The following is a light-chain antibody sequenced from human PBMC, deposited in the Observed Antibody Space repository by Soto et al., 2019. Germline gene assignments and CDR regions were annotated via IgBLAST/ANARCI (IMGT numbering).Light chain of an antibody. CDR2: TNT. CDR3: ASWDDSLNGPV. J-gene: IGLJ1*01. CDR1: SSNVGGNP. V-gene: IGLV1-44*01. Sequence: QSVLTQPPSASGTPGQRVTISCSGSSSNVGGNPVNWYQHVPTTAPKLLIYTNTQRPSGVPDRFSGSKSGTSASLAISGLQXEDEADYYCASWDDSLNGPVFGTGTKV.